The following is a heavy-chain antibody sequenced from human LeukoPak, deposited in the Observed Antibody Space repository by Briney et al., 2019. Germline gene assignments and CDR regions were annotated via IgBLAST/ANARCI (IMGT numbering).Heavy chain of an antibody. V-gene: IGHV1-2*02. CDR3: AREGTAIEFYYGMDV. CDR1: GYTFTGYY. D-gene: IGHD5-18*01. J-gene: IGHJ6*02. CDR2: INPNSGGT. Sequence: GASVKVSCKASGYTFTGYYMHWVRQAPGQGLEWMGWINPNSGGTNYAQKFQGRVTMTRDTSISTAYMELSRLRSDDTAVYYCAREGTAIEFYYGMDVWGQGTTVTVSS.